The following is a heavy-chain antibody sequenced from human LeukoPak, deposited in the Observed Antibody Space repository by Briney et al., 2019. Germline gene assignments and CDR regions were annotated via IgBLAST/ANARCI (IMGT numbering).Heavy chain of an antibody. CDR3: AKGTGVRGALGAFDI. CDR2: ISGSGGST. V-gene: IGHV3-23*01. CDR1: GFTFSSYA. Sequence: GGSLRLSCAASGFTFSSYAMSWVRQAPGKGLEWVSAISGSGGSTYYADSVKGRFAISRDNSKNTLYLQMNSLRAEDTAVYYCAKGTGVRGALGAFDIWGQGTMVTVSS. J-gene: IGHJ3*02. D-gene: IGHD3-10*01.